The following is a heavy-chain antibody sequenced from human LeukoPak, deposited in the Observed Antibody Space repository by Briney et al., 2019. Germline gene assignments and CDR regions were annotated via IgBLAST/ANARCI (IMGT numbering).Heavy chain of an antibody. CDR2: IKQDGSGR. J-gene: IGHJ3*02. D-gene: IGHD1-26*01. Sequence: GGSLRLSCAASGFTFSSFWMSWVRQAPGKGLEWVANIKQDGSGRSYVDSVKGRFTISRDSAKNSLYLQMNSLRAEGTAVYYCARGGVGANTAFDIWGQGTMVTVSS. V-gene: IGHV3-7*03. CDR3: ARGGVGANTAFDI. CDR1: GFTFSSFW.